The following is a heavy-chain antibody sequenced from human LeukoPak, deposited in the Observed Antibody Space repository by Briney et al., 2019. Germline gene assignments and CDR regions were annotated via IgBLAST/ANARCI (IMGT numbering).Heavy chain of an antibody. V-gene: IGHV3-15*01. CDR1: GFTFSNAW. Sequence: GSLRLSCAASGFTFSNAWMSWVRQAPGKGLEWVGRIKSKTDGGTTDYAAPVKGRFTISRDDSKNTLYLQMNSLKTEDTAVYYCTTRPLTGTTTYYYYYKDVWGKGTTVTVSS. CDR2: IKSKTDGGTT. J-gene: IGHJ6*03. CDR3: TTRPLTGTTTYYYYYKDV. D-gene: IGHD1-7*01.